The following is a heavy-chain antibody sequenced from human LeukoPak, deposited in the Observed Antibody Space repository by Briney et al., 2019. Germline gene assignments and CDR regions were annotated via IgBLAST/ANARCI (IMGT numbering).Heavy chain of an antibody. CDR3: ARGIWSSHSVGYYFDF. J-gene: IGHJ4*02. Sequence: ASVKVSCKASGYTFTGYYMHWVRQAPGQGLEWMGWISAYNGNTNYAQKLQGRVTMTTDTSASTVYMELRSLTSEDMAVYYCARGIWSSHSVGYYFDFWGQGTLVTVSS. CDR2: ISAYNGNT. D-gene: IGHD5/OR15-5a*01. CDR1: GYTFTGYY. V-gene: IGHV1-18*03.